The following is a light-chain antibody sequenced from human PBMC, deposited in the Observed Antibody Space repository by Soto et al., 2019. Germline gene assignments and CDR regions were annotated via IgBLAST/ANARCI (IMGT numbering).Light chain of an antibody. CDR3: QSYDSNNHVV. CDR1: RGSIASNY. Sequence: NFMLTQQHSVSESPGKTITISCTRSRGSIASNYVQWYQQRPGSVPTTVIYEDNQRPSGVPDRFSGSIDSSSNSASLSISGLKTEDEGDYYCQSYDSNNHVVFGGGTKLTVL. V-gene: IGLV6-57*04. CDR2: EDN. J-gene: IGLJ2*01.